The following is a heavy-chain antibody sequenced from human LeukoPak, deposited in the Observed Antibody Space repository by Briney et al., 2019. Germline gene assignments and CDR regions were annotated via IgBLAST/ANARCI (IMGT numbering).Heavy chain of an antibody. V-gene: IGHV4-59*01. J-gene: IGHJ6*02. D-gene: IGHD1-1*01. Sequence: PSETLSLTCAVYGGSFSGYYWSWIRQPPGKGLEWIGYIYDSGSTNYNPSLKSRVTISVDTSKNQFSLKLSSVTAADTAVYYCARVGGTNYYYYGMDVWGQGTTVTVSS. CDR2: IYDSGST. CDR1: GGSFSGYY. CDR3: ARVGGTNYYYYGMDV.